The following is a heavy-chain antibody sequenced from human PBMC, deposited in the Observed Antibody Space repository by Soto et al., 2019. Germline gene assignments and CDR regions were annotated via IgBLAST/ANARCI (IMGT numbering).Heavy chain of an antibody. CDR2: ISYDGSNK. V-gene: IGHV3-30*18. J-gene: IGHJ6*02. CDR3: AKEPGALADAYGMDV. CDR1: EFTFSSYG. D-gene: IGHD6-19*01. Sequence: QVQLVESGGGVVQPGRSLRLSCAASEFTFSSYGMHWVRQAPGKGLEWVALISYDGSNKYYADSVKGRFTISRDNSKNTLFLQMDSLRAGDTAVYYCAKEPGALADAYGMDVWGQGTTVTVSS.